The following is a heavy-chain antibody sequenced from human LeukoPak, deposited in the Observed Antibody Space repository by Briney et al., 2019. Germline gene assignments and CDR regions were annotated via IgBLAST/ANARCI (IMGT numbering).Heavy chain of an antibody. V-gene: IGHV4-4*07. CDR1: GGSISSYY. D-gene: IGHD2-2*01. J-gene: IGHJ6*03. CDR3: AIFKYQLLPYYYYDMDV. CDR2: IYNSGST. Sequence: SETLSLTCTVSGGSISSYYWSWIRQPPGKGLEWIGRIYNSGSTNYNPSLKSRVTMSVDTSKNQFSLKLTSVTAADTAVYYCAIFKYQLLPYYYYDMDVWVKGTKVTVSS.